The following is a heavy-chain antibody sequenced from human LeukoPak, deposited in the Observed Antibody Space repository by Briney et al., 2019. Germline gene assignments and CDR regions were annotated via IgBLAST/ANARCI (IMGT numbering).Heavy chain of an antibody. CDR3: ARHTSSGWYFIDY. J-gene: IGHJ4*02. CDR1: GGSFSGYY. Sequence: SETLSLTCAVYGGSFSGYYWSWIRQPPGKGLEWIGEINHSGSTNYNPSLKSRVTISADTSKNQFSLKLSSVTAADTAVYYCARHTSSGWYFIDYWGQGTLVTVSS. CDR2: INHSGST. D-gene: IGHD6-19*01. V-gene: IGHV4-34*01.